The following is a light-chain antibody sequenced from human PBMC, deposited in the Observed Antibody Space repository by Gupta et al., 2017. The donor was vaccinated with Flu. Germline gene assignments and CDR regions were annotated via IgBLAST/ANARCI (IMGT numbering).Light chain of an antibody. V-gene: IGKV1-12*02. CDR1: QGISNW. J-gene: IGKJ4*01. Sequence: DIQMTQSPSSVSASVGDRVTITCRASQGISNWLAWYKQKPGKAPKLLIYAASNWQSGVPSRFSGSGSGTDFTLTISSRQPEDFATYYCQQSKSFLSITFGGGTKVEIK. CDR2: AAS. CDR3: QQSKSFLSIT.